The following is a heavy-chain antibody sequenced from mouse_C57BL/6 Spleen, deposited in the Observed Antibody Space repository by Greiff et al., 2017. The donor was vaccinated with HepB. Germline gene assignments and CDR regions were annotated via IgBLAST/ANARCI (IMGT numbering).Heavy chain of an antibody. D-gene: IGHD2-14*01. CDR1: GYAFSSYW. CDR3: ARSGYDEVFAY. J-gene: IGHJ3*01. V-gene: IGHV1-80*01. CDR2: IYPGDGDT. Sequence: QVQLQQSGAELVKPGASVKISCKASGYAFSSYWMNWVKQRPGKGLEWIGQIYPGDGDTNYNGKFKGKATLTADKSSSTADMQLSSLTSEDSAVYFCARSGYDEVFAYWGQGTLVTVSA.